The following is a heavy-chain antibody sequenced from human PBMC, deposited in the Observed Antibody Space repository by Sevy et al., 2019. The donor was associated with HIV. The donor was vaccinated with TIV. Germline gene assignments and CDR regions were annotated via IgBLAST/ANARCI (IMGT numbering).Heavy chain of an antibody. V-gene: IGHV3-7*01. CDR3: VRGGQRFDY. J-gene: IGHJ4*02. Sequence: GGSLRLSCAASGFTFSSYWMSWVRQAPGKGLELVANIKQDGSERYYVDSVKGRFTISRDNTKNSLYLQMDSLRVEDTAEYYCVRGGQRFDYWGQGTLVTVSS. CDR2: IKQDGSER. CDR1: GFTFSSYW. D-gene: IGHD6-25*01.